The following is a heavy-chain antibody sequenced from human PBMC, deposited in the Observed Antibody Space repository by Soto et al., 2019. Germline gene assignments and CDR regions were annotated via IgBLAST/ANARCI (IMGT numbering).Heavy chain of an antibody. V-gene: IGHV3-23*01. CDR2: VTANGGST. J-gene: IGHJ6*02. Sequence: HPGGSLRLSCAATGFTFSVYAMTWVRQAPGKGLEWVSAVTANGGSTYSADSVKGRFTISRDNPKNTLFLQRNSLRAEDTAVYYCASLGVGDWANYYYYYGMDVWGQGTRVTVSS. D-gene: IGHD2-21*02. CDR3: ASLGVGDWANYYYYYGMDV. CDR1: GFTFSVYA.